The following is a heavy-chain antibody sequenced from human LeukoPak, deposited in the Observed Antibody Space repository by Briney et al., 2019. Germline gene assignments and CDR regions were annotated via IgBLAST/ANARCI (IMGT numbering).Heavy chain of an antibody. V-gene: IGHV3-9*01. CDR1: GCTFDDYA. J-gene: IGHJ4*02. CDR2: ISWNSGNI. Sequence: GGSLRLSCAASGCTFDDYAMHWVRQAPGKGLEWVSGISWNSGNIGYADSVKGRFTISRDNAKNSLYLQMNSLRAEDTALYYCAKDPHSSGYMYYFDYWGQGTLVTVSS. CDR3: AKDPHSSGYMYYFDY. D-gene: IGHD3-22*01.